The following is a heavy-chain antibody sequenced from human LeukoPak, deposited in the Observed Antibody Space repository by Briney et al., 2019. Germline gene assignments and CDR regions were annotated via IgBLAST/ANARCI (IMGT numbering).Heavy chain of an antibody. CDR3: ARVVAGNWFDP. V-gene: IGHV1-2*02. Sequence: GASVKVSCKASGYTFTGYYIHWVRQAPGQGLEWMGWINPNSGGRNYAQKFQGRVTMTRDTSITTAYMELSRLRSDDTAVYYCARVVAGNWFDPWGQGTLVTVSS. CDR1: GYTFTGYY. D-gene: IGHD6-19*01. J-gene: IGHJ5*02. CDR2: INPNSGGR.